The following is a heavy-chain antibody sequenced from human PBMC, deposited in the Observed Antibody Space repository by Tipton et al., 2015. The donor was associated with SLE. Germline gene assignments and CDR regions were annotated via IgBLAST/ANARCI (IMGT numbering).Heavy chain of an antibody. CDR1: GDSVSSNSVA. Sequence: GLVKPSQTLSLTCAISGDSVSSNSVAWNWIRQSPSRGLEWLGRTYYRSKWHNNYAVSVKSRITTNPDTSKNQFSLKLSSVTAADTAVYYCARGEDYYNYGMDVWGQGTTVTVSS. CDR2: TYYRSKWHN. D-gene: IGHD3-16*01. V-gene: IGHV6-1*01. CDR3: ARGEDYYNYGMDV. J-gene: IGHJ6*02.